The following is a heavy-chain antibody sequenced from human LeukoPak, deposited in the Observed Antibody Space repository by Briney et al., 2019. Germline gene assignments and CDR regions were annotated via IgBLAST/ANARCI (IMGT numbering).Heavy chain of an antibody. Sequence: ASVKVSCKASGYTFTSYPISWVRQAPGQGLEWMGWISVYNTNTEYAQKLQGRVTMTTDRSTSTAYMELRSLRSDDTAVYYCARGYDYGDYVGDFDYWGQGTLVTVSS. CDR2: ISVYNTNT. CDR1: GYTFTSYP. V-gene: IGHV1-18*01. D-gene: IGHD4-17*01. CDR3: ARGYDYGDYVGDFDY. J-gene: IGHJ4*02.